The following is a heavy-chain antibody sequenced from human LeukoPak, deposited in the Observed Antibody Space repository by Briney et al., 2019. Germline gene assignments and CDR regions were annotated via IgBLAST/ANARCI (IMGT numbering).Heavy chain of an antibody. D-gene: IGHD2-15*01. V-gene: IGHV3-30*18. CDR2: ISYDGSNK. Sequence: QSGGSPRLSCAASGFTFSSYGMHWVRQAPGKGLEWVAVISYDGSNKYYADSVKGRFTISRDNSKNTLYLQMNSLRAEDTAVYYCAKDRGIDAFDIWGQGTMVTVSS. CDR1: GFTFSSYG. CDR3: AKDRGIDAFDI. J-gene: IGHJ3*02.